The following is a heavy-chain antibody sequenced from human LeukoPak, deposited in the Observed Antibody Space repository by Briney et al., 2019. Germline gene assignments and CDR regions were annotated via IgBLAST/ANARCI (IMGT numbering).Heavy chain of an antibody. D-gene: IGHD4-17*01. Sequence: GGSLRLSCAASGFTFSSYAMSWVRQAPGKGLEWVSVIYSGGSTYYADSVKGRFTISRDNSKNTLYLQMNSLRAEDTAVYYCARAPRTTVTTRTYWYFDLWGRGTLVTVSS. J-gene: IGHJ2*01. V-gene: IGHV3-66*01. CDR2: IYSGGST. CDR3: ARAPRTTVTTRTYWYFDL. CDR1: GFTFSSYA.